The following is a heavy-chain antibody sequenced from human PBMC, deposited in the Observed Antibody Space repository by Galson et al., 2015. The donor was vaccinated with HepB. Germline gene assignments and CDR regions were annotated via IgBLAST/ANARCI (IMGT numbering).Heavy chain of an antibody. Sequence: SLRLSCAASGFTFDDYTMHWVRQAPGKGLEWVSLISWDGVTTYYADSVKGRFTVSRDNSKHSLFLQMNSLRTQDTALYYCVKDFTYYYGSGITRAYGLDVWGQGTPVTVAS. V-gene: IGHV3-43*01. CDR2: ISWDGVTT. J-gene: IGHJ6*02. D-gene: IGHD3-10*01. CDR1: GFTFDDYT. CDR3: VKDFTYYYGSGITRAYGLDV.